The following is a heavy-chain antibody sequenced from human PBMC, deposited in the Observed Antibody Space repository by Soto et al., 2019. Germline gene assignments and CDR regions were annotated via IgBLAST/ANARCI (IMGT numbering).Heavy chain of an antibody. CDR2: SNK. J-gene: IGHJ6*02. D-gene: IGHD6-6*01. CDR3: ARDGAVLPYYYYGMDV. V-gene: IGHV3-30-3*01. Sequence: SNKYYADSVKGRFTISRDNSKNTLYLQMNSLRAEDTAVYYCARDGAVLPYYYYGMDVWGQGTTVTVSS.